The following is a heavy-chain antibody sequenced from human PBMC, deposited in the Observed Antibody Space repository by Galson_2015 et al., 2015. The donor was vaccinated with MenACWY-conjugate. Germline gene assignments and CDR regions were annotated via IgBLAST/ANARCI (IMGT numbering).Heavy chain of an antibody. Sequence: ETLSLTCAVSGYSISSGYYWGWIRQPPGKGLEWIGSIYHSGSTYYNPSLKSRVTISVDTSKNQFSLKLSSVTAADTAVYYCARENRITFGGVIVGVYNWFDPWGQGTLVTVSP. CDR2: IYHSGST. D-gene: IGHD3-16*02. CDR3: ARENRITFGGVIVGVYNWFDP. V-gene: IGHV4-38-2*02. J-gene: IGHJ5*02. CDR1: GYSISSGYY.